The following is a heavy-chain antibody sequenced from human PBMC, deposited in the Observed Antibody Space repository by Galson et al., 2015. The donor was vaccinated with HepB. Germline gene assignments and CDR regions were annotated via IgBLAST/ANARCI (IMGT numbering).Heavy chain of an antibody. V-gene: IGHV3-7*03. J-gene: IGHJ5*02. CDR2: IKPDGSEK. CDR1: TFTLSSYW. CDR3: ATWGGSHRLGGFDP. Sequence: SLRLSCATSTFTLSSYWMSWVRQAPGKGLEWVANIKPDGSEKYYVDSVKGRFTISRDIAKNSVYLQMNTLRAEDTAVYYCATWGGSHRLGGFDPWGQGTLVTVSS. D-gene: IGHD1-26*01.